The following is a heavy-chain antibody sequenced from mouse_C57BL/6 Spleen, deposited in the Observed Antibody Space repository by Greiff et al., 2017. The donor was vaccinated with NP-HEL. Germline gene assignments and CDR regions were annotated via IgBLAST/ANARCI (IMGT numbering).Heavy chain of an antibody. CDR2: IDPSDSYT. V-gene: IGHV1-50*01. CDR1: GYTFTSYW. CDR3: AATVPDY. Sequence: QVQLQQPGAELVKPGASVKLSCKASGYTFTSYWMQWVKQRPGQGLEWIGEIDPSDSYTNYNQKFKGKATLTVDTSSSTAYMQLSSLTSEDSAVYYCAATVPDYWGQGTTLTVSS. J-gene: IGHJ2*01. D-gene: IGHD1-1*01.